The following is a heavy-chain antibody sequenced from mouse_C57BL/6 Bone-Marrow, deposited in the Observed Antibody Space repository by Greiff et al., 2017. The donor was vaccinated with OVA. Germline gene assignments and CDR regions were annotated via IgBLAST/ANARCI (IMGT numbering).Heavy chain of an antibody. CDR3: ARERDGLFAY. V-gene: IGHV5-16*01. J-gene: IGHJ3*01. D-gene: IGHD2-3*01. Sequence: EVKLMESEGGLVQPGSSMKLSCTASGFTFSDYYMAWVRQVPEKGLEWVANINYDGSSTYYLDSLKSRFIISRDNAKNILYLQMSSLKSEDTATYYCARERDGLFAYWGQGTPVTVSA. CDR2: INYDGSST. CDR1: GFTFSDYY.